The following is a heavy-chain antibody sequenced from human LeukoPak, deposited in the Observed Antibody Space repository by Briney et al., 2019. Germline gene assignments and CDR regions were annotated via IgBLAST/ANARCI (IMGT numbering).Heavy chain of an antibody. CDR1: GGSFSGYY. D-gene: IGHD2-8*01. CDR2: INHSGST. V-gene: IGHV4-34*01. CDR3: AIRLGYCTNGVCSLFDY. Sequence: PSETLSLTCAVYGGSFSGYYWSWIRQPPGKGLEWIGEINHSGSTNCNPSLKSRVTISVDTSENQFSLKLSSVTAADTAVYYCAIRLGYCTNGVCSLFDYWGQGTLVTVSS. J-gene: IGHJ4*02.